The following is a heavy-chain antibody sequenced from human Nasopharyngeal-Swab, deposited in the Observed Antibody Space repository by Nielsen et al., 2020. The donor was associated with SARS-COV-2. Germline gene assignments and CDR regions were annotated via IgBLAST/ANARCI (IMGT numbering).Heavy chain of an antibody. D-gene: IGHD5-24*01. J-gene: IGHJ4*02. CDR2: IYYSGST. Sequence: WIRQPPGKGLEWIGYIYYSGSTYYNPSLKSRVTISVDTSMNQFSLKLSSVTAADTAVYYCASCSRGWLDGYNNFDYWGQGTLVTVSS. CDR3: ASCSRGWLDGYNNFDY. V-gene: IGHV4-30-4*01.